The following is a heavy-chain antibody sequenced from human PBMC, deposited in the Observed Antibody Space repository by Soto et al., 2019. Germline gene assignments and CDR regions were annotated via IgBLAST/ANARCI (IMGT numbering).Heavy chain of an antibody. V-gene: IGHV3-23*01. CDR3: AKDATYYYDSSGYYYPSYDY. D-gene: IGHD3-22*01. Sequence: GGSLRLSCAASGFTFSSYAMSWVRQAPGKGLEWVSAISGSGGSTYYADSVKGRFTISRDNSKNTLYLQMNSLRAEDTAVYYCAKDATYYYDSSGYYYPSYDYWGQGTLVTVSS. CDR1: GFTFSSYA. J-gene: IGHJ4*02. CDR2: ISGSGGST.